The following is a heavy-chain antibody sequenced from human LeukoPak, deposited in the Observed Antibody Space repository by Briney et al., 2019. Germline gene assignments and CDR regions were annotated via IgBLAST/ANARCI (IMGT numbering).Heavy chain of an antibody. D-gene: IGHD1-26*01. V-gene: IGHV4-59*08. J-gene: IGHJ4*02. CDR1: GGSISSYY. Sequence: NPSETLSLTCTVSGGSISSYYWSWIRQPPGKGPEWIGYIHYTGTTNYNPSLESRVTISVDTSKSQFSLKSTSVTAADTAVYYCARHSVTYYDFDYWGQGTLVTVSS. CDR3: ARHSVTYYDFDY. CDR2: IHYTGTT.